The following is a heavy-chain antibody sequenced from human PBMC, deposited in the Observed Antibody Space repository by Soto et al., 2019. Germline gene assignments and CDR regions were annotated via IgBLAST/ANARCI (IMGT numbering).Heavy chain of an antibody. CDR3: ATRSPAFDY. J-gene: IGHJ4*02. Sequence: QVQLVQSGPEVKKPGASVKVSCKTSGYTFTSYGISWVRQAPGQGLEWMGWISTDKGKTNYAQKFQGRVTMTTDTSTRTAYMELRSLRSDDTAVYYCATRSPAFDYRGQGTLVTVSS. CDR1: GYTFTSYG. CDR2: ISTDKGKT. V-gene: IGHV1-18*01.